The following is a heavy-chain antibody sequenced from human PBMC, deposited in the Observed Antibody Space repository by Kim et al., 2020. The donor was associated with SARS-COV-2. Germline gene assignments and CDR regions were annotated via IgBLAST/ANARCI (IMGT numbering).Heavy chain of an antibody. D-gene: IGHD3-22*01. CDR3: AKLQHKNYYDSSGYYYLFDY. V-gene: IGHV3-23*01. Sequence: GGSLRLSCAASGFTFSSYAMSWVRQAPGKGLEWVSAISGSGGSTYYADSVTGRFTISRDNSKNTLYLQMNSLRAEDTAVYYCAKLQHKNYYDSSGYYYLFDYWGQGTLVTVSS. CDR2: ISGSGGST. CDR1: GFTFSSYA. J-gene: IGHJ4*02.